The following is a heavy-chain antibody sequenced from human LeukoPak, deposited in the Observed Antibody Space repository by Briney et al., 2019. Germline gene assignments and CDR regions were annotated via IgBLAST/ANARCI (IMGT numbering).Heavy chain of an antibody. CDR1: GGSISSYY. CDR2: IYYSGST. V-gene: IGHV4-59*01. J-gene: IGHJ4*02. D-gene: IGHD4-17*01. Sequence: SETLSLTCTVSGGSISSYYWSWIRQPPEKGLEWIGYIYYSGSTDYNPSLKSRVTISVDTSKNQFSLKLSSVTAADTAVYYCASGITVTTAFDYWGQGTLVTVSS. CDR3: ASGITVTTAFDY.